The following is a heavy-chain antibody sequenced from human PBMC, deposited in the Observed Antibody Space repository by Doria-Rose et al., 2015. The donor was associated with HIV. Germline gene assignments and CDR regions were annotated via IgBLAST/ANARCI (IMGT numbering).Heavy chain of an antibody. V-gene: IGHV4-31*03. CDR3: ARMGSYRELDY. CDR2: TYYTGTS. Sequence: QLQESGPGLVKPSETLSLTCSVSGASVSSRGYYWNWIRQVPGKGLESLGYTYYTGTSDYSPSLKSRLNMAVDTSKNQFSLKLSFVTVADTAVYYCARMGSYRELDYWGRGALVSVSA. J-gene: IGHJ4*02. CDR1: GASVSSRGYY. D-gene: IGHD3-3*01.